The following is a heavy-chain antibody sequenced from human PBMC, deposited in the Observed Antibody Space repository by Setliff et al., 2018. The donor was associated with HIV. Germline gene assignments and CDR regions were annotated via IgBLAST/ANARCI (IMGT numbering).Heavy chain of an antibody. J-gene: IGHJ4*02. CDR1: GGPISSRNHY. V-gene: IGHV4-31*03. D-gene: IGHD6-13*01. CDR2: IYNTGST. Sequence: TLSPTCPVPGGPISSRNHYWGWVRPPPGKGLEWIGYIYNTGSTYHRPSLESRVTISIDTPKNQFSLKLSSVTAADTALYFCARGRGSSSSWPIDYWGQGTLVTVSS. CDR3: ARGRGSSSSWPIDY.